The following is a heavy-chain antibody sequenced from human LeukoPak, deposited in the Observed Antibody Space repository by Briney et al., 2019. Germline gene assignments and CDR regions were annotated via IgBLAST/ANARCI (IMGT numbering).Heavy chain of an antibody. D-gene: IGHD1-1*01. CDR3: ARVTGTTQFNY. CDR2: TSAYNGNT. CDR1: SYTFTNYA. Sequence: ASVKVSCKASSYTFTNYAFTWVRQAPGQGLEWMGWTSAYNGNTNYAQKLQGRVTMTTDTSTSTAYMELRSLRSDDTAVYYCARVTGTTQFNYWGQGTLVTVSS. V-gene: IGHV1-18*01. J-gene: IGHJ4*02.